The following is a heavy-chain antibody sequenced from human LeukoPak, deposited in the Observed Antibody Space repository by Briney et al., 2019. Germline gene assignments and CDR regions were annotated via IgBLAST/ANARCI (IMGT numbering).Heavy chain of an antibody. CDR1: GGSISSHY. Sequence: SETLSLTCTVSGGSISSHYWTWIRQPPGKGLEWIGYIYYSGNTNYNPSLKSRVTISVDTSKNQFSLKLSSVTAADTAVYYCARDTNLNDSSGYYHDYWGQGTLVTVSS. V-gene: IGHV4-59*11. J-gene: IGHJ4*02. D-gene: IGHD3-22*01. CDR3: ARDTNLNDSSGYYHDY. CDR2: IYYSGNT.